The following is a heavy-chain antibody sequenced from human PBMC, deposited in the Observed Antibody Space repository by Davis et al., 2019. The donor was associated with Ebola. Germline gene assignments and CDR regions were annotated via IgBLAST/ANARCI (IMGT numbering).Heavy chain of an antibody. CDR3: AREELAKGYYYGMDV. CDR2: INPSGGST. J-gene: IGHJ6*02. CDR1: GYTFTSYY. D-gene: IGHD1-7*01. Sequence: ASVKVSCKASGYTFTSYYMHWVRQAPGQGLEWMGIINPSGGSTSYAQKFQGRVTMTRDTSISTAYMELSRLRSDDTAVYYCAREELAKGYYYGMDVWGQGTTVTVSS. V-gene: IGHV1-46*01.